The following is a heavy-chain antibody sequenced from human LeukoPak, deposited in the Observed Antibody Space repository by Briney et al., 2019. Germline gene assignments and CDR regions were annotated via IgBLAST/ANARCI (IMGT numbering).Heavy chain of an antibody. CDR2: ISAYNGNT. Sequence: GASVKVSCKASGYTFTTYGISWVRLAPGQGLEWMRWISAYNGNTNYAQHFQGRVTMTTDTSMSTAYMELRSLRSDDTAVYYCARDLIAVRPGWFDPWGQGSLVTVSS. CDR3: ARDLIAVRPGWFDP. V-gene: IGHV1-18*01. CDR1: GYTFTTYG. J-gene: IGHJ5*02. D-gene: IGHD6-6*01.